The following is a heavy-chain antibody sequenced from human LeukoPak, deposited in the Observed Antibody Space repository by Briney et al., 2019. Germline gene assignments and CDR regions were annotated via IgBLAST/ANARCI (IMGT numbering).Heavy chain of an antibody. D-gene: IGHD6-19*01. CDR1: GYTLTELS. J-gene: IGHJ4*02. CDR2: FDTEEGET. Sequence: GSVKVSCKVSGYTLTELSMHWVRQAPGKGLEWMGGFDTEEGETIYAQKFQGRVTMTEDTSTDTAYMELSSLRSEDTAVYYCATVSAARAVAGTFFDYWGQGTLVTV. V-gene: IGHV1-24*01. CDR3: ATVSAARAVAGTFFDY.